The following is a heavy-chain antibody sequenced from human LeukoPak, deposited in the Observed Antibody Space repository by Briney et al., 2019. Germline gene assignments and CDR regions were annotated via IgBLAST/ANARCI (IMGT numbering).Heavy chain of an antibody. D-gene: IGHD6-6*01. CDR3: AKWKYSNSGIDDY. V-gene: IGHV3-23*01. J-gene: IGHJ4*02. Sequence: QTGGSLRLSCAASGFTFSSYAMSWVRQVPGKGLEWASVISGSGDNTYYADSVKGRFTISRDNSKNMLYLQMNSLRAEDTAVYYCAKWKYSNSGIDDYWGQGTLVTVSS. CDR2: ISGSGDNT. CDR1: GFTFSSYA.